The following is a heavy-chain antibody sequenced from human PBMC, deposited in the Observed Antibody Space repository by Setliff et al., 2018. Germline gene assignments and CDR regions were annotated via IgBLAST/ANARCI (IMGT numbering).Heavy chain of an antibody. CDR1: GGSISSGGYY. J-gene: IGHJ3*02. CDR3: ARDPLTTTVRHAFDI. Sequence: SETLSLTCTVSGGSISSGGYYWSWIRQHPGKGLGWIGYIYYSGSTYYNPSLKSRVTISVDTSKNQFSLKLSSVTAADTVVYYCARDPLTTTVRHAFDIWGQGTMVTVSS. CDR2: IYYSGST. D-gene: IGHD4-4*01. V-gene: IGHV4-31*03.